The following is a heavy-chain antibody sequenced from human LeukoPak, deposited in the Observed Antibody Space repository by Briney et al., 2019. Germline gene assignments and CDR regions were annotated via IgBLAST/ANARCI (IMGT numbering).Heavy chain of an antibody. CDR1: GFTLSSYW. CDR2: INSDGSST. J-gene: IGHJ4*02. V-gene: IGHV3-74*01. D-gene: IGHD6-19*01. Sequence: GGSLRLSCAASGFTLSSYWMHWVRQAPGKGLVWVSRINSDGSSTSYADSVKGRFTISRDNAKNTLYLQMNSLRAEDTAVYYCARTITQWLAPFYFDYWGQGTLVTVSS. CDR3: ARTITQWLAPFYFDY.